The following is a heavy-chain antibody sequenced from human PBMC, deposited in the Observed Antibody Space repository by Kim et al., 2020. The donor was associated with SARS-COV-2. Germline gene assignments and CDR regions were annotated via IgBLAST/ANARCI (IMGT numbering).Heavy chain of an antibody. V-gene: IGHV3-15*01. J-gene: IGHJ4*02. CDR3: TTSYYYGSGSYVDY. CDR1: GFTFSNAW. D-gene: IGHD3-10*01. Sequence: GGSLRLSCAASGFTFSNAWMSWVRQAPGKGLEWVGRIKSKTDGGTTDYAAPVKGRFTISRDDSKNTLYLQMNSPKTEDTAVYYCTTSYYYGSGSYVDYWGQGTLVTVSS. CDR2: IKSKTDGGTT.